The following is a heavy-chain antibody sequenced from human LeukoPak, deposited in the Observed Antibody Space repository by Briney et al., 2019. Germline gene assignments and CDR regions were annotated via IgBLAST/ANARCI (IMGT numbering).Heavy chain of an antibody. J-gene: IGHJ4*02. CDR2: ISSDGGIT. D-gene: IGHD6-19*01. CDR3: VKGGQWLDKFDY. CDR1: GFTFSSCA. V-gene: IGHV3-64D*09. Sequence: QPGGSLRLSCAASGFTFSSCAIYWVRQAPGKGLEYVSAISSDGGITYYADSVKGRFTISRDNSKNTLYLQMSSLRAEDTAVYYCVKGGQWLDKFDYWGQGTLVTVSS.